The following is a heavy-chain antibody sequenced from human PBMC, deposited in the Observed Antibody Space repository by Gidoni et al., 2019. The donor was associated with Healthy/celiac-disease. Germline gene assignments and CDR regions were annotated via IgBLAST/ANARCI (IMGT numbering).Heavy chain of an antibody. Sequence: QVQLVQSGAEVKKPGSSVKVSCKASGGTFSSYTNSWVRQAPGQGLELMGRIIPILGIANYAQKFQGRVTITADKSTSTAYMELSSLRSEDTAVYYCARDLGVVTPDHYYYGMDVWGQGTTVTVSS. CDR2: IIPILGIA. J-gene: IGHJ6*02. V-gene: IGHV1-69*08. CDR1: GGTFSSYT. CDR3: ARDLGVVTPDHYYYGMDV. D-gene: IGHD2-21*02.